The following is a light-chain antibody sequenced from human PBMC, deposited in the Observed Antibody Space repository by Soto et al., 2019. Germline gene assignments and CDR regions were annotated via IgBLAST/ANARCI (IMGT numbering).Light chain of an antibody. CDR3: QQGYSTPGT. V-gene: IGKV1-39*01. Sequence: DIQMTQSPSSLSASVGDRVTITCRASQSISAHLNWYQQKPGRAPKVLIYAATNVESGVPSRFSGSGSGTGFTLTISSLQPEDFATYYCQQGYSTPGTFGQGTKV. CDR2: AAT. CDR1: QSISAH. J-gene: IGKJ1*01.